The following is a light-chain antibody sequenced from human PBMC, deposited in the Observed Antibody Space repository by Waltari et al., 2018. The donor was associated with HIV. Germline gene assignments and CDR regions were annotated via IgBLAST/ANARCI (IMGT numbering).Light chain of an antibody. CDR2: EGN. CDR3: SSYTSVSTVL. V-gene: IGLV2-23*01. CDR1: SSDVGTYSL. J-gene: IGLJ2*01. Sequence: QSALTQPASVSGSPGQSITISCTGTSSDVGTYSLVSWYQQHPGKAPKLMMYEGNKRTAGVPKRFSGSKSGNTASLTIAGLQAEDDADYDCSSYTSVSTVLFGGGTKLTVL.